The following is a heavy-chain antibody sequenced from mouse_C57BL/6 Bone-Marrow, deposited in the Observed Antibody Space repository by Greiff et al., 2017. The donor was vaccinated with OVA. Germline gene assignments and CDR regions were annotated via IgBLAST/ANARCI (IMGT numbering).Heavy chain of an antibody. Sequence: EVKLMESGGGLVQPGGSLSLSCAASGFTFTDYYMSWVRQPPGKALEWLGFIRNKANGYTTEYSASVKGRFTISRDNSQSILYLQMNALRAEDSATYYCARYGDGYLFAYWGQGTLVTVSA. CDR3: ARYGDGYLFAY. CDR1: GFTFTDYY. CDR2: IRNKANGYTT. V-gene: IGHV7-3*01. D-gene: IGHD2-3*01. J-gene: IGHJ3*01.